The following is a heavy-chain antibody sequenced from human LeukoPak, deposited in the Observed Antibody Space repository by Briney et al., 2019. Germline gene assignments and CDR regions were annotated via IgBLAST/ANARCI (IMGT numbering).Heavy chain of an antibody. J-gene: IGHJ1*01. CDR3: AKDYGDYVRYFQH. CDR2: ISGSGGST. Sequence: GGSLRLSCAASGFTFSSYAMGWVRQAPGKGLEWVSAISGSGGSTYYADSVKGRFTISRDNSKNTLYLQMNSLRAEDTAVYYCAKDYGDYVRYFQHWGQGTLVTVSS. CDR1: GFTFSSYA. D-gene: IGHD4-17*01. V-gene: IGHV3-23*01.